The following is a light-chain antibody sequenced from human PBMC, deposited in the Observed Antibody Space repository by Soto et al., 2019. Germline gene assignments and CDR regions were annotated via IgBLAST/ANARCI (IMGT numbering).Light chain of an antibody. J-gene: IGKJ3*01. CDR2: AAS. Sequence: DIQMNQSPSSLSASVGDRVTITCRASQGISYFLAWYQQRPGKVPKLLINAASTLHSGVPSRFRGSGSGTDFTLTISSLQPEDVATYYCQCYNSVPFTFGPGTKVDF. CDR1: QGISYF. V-gene: IGKV1-27*01. CDR3: QCYNSVPFT.